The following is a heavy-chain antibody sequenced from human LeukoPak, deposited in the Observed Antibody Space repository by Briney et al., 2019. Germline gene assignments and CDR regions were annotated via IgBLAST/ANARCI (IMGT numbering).Heavy chain of an antibody. J-gene: IGHJ4*02. Sequence: GGSLRLSCAASGFTFSSYAMSWVRQAPGKGLEWVSAIGGSGGSTDYADSVKGRFTISRDNSKDTLFLQMSSLRAEDTAVYYCAKDHSCTNGVCSLGHWGQGTLVIVSS. CDR2: IGGSGGST. CDR3: AKDHSCTNGVCSLGH. CDR1: GFTFSSYA. D-gene: IGHD2-8*01. V-gene: IGHV3-23*01.